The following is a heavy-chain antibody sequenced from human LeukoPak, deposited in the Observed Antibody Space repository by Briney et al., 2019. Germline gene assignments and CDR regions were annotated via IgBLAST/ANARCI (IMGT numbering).Heavy chain of an antibody. D-gene: IGHD4-23*01. V-gene: IGHV3-53*01. Sequence: AGGSLRLSCAASEFSVGSNYMTWVRQAPGKGLEWVSLIYSGGSTYYADSVKGRFTISRDNSKNTLYLQMNSLRAEDTAVYYCAKGSARRWFWYFDYWGQGTLVTVSS. CDR2: IYSGGST. CDR3: AKGSARRWFWYFDY. J-gene: IGHJ4*02. CDR1: EFSVGSNY.